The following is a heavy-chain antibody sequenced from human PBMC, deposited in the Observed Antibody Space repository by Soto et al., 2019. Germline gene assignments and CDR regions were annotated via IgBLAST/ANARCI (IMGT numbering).Heavy chain of an antibody. CDR3: ARIKGITYDWIADGMDV. CDR1: GFSLTTSGMG. CDR2: TYWNGDR. J-gene: IGHJ6*02. V-gene: IGHV2-5*01. Sequence: GPTLVNPTQTLTLTCTFSGFSLTTSGMGVGWIRQPPGKALEWLALTYWNGDRRYSPSLKSRVTITTDTSKNQVVLTMANMDPVDTATYYCARIKGITYDWIADGMDVWGQGTTVTVSS. D-gene: IGHD1-20*01.